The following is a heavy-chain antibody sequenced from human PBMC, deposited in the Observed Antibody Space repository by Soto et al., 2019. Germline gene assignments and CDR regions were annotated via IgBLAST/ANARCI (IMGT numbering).Heavy chain of an antibody. D-gene: IGHD3-10*01. CDR2: IYPGDSDT. CDR3: ARLTMDRGVIMPSRMDV. J-gene: IGHJ6*02. CDR1: GYSFTSYW. Sequence: PGESLKISCKGSGYSFTSYWIGWVRQMAGKGLEWMGIIYPGDSDTRYSPSFQGQVTISADTSISTAYLQWSSLKASDTAMYYCARLTMDRGVIMPSRMDVWGQGTTVTLSS. V-gene: IGHV5-51*01.